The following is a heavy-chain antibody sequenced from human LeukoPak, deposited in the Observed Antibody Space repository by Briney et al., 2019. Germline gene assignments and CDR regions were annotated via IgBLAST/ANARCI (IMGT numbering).Heavy chain of an antibody. Sequence: GGSLRLSCAASGFTFSSYAMHWVRQAPGKGLEWVAVISYDGSNKYYADSVKGRFTISRDNSKNTLYLQMNSLRAEDTAVYYCARDSRLPYDSSGYSAGMDVWGQGTRSPSP. CDR1: GFTFSSYA. V-gene: IGHV3-30-3*01. CDR2: ISYDGSNK. D-gene: IGHD3-22*01. CDR3: ARDSRLPYDSSGYSAGMDV. J-gene: IGHJ6*02.